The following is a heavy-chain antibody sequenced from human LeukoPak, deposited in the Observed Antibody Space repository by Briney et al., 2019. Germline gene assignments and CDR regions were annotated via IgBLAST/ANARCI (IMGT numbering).Heavy chain of an antibody. CDR2: IYYSGST. V-gene: IGHV4-39*07. Sequence: PSETLSLTCTVSGGSISSSSYYWGWIRQPPGKGLERIGSIYYSGSTYYNPSLKSRVTISVDTSKNQFSLKLSSVTAADTAVYYCARVPRFMVRGGTMNWFDPWGQGTLVTVSS. J-gene: IGHJ5*02. D-gene: IGHD3-10*01. CDR1: GGSISSSSYY. CDR3: ARVPRFMVRGGTMNWFDP.